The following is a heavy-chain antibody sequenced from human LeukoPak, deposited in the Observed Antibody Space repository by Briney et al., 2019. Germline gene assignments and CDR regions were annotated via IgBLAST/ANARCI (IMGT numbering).Heavy chain of an antibody. V-gene: IGHV1-18*01. D-gene: IGHD3-3*01. CDR1: GYTFNSYP. CDR3: ARVRTPFGVVASPDALDV. J-gene: IGHJ3*01. Sequence: ASVKVSCKASGYTFNSYPLTWVRQAPGVGFEWVGWITADNFNTNYAQKFQGRVTLTKETSTNTAYMEMRSLMSDDTAVYYCARVRTPFGVVASPDALDVWGQGTAVTVSS. CDR2: ITADNFNT.